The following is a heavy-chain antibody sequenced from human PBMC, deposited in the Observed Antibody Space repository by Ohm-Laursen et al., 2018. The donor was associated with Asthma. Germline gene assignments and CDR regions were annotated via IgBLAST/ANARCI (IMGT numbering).Heavy chain of an antibody. V-gene: IGHV1-46*01. CDR3: ARDRSSGYSYPVYGMDV. CDR1: GYTFTSYS. CDR2: INPSGGST. Sequence: ASVKVSCKASGYTFTSYSMHWVRQAPGQGLEWMGIINPSGGSTSYAQKFQGRVTMTRDTSTSTVYMELSSLRSEDTAVYYCARDRSSGYSYPVYGMDVWGQGTTVTVSS. D-gene: IGHD5-18*01. J-gene: IGHJ6*02.